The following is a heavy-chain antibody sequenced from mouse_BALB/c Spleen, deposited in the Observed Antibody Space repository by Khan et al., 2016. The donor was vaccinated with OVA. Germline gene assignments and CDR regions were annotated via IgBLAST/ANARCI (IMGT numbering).Heavy chain of an antibody. Sequence: EVQLQESGPGLVKPSQSLSLTCTVTGYSITSDYAWNWIRQFSGNKLEWMAYISYSGSTSYHPSLKSRISITRDTSKNQFFLQLNSLTPEDIATSDCAGRYYYCHFYFEVWGAGTTGTVSS. CDR2: ISYSGST. J-gene: IGHJ1*01. CDR3: AGRYYYCHFYFEV. D-gene: IGHD1-1*01. CDR1: GYSITSDYA. V-gene: IGHV3-2*02.